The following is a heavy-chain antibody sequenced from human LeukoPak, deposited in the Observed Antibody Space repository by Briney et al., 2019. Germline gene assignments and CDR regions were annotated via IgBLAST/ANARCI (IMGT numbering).Heavy chain of an antibody. V-gene: IGHV3-23*01. Sequence: GGSLRLSCAASGFTFTNYAVNWGRQVPGKGLEWVSAVSAGGDNTYYADFVKGRFTISRDNSNNTLFLQMNSLRAEDTAIYYCAKDSQYDFVWGSYHYTGYYYMDVWGKGTTVTVSS. CDR1: GFTFTNYA. J-gene: IGHJ6*03. CDR3: AKDSQYDFVWGSYHYTGYYYMDV. D-gene: IGHD3-16*02. CDR2: VSAGGDNT.